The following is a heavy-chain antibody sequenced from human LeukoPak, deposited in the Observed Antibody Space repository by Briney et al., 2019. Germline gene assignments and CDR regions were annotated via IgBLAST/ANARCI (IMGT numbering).Heavy chain of an antibody. J-gene: IGHJ4*02. D-gene: IGHD3-22*01. V-gene: IGHV3-30-3*01. CDR1: GFTFSSYA. CDR3: ARDLPHYDSSGYYDY. CDR2: ISYDGSNK. Sequence: GGSLRLSCAASGFTFSSYAMHWVRQAPGKGLEWVAVISYDGSNKYYADSVKGRFTISRDNSKNTLYLQMNSLRAEDTAVYYCARDLPHYDSSGYYDYWGQGTLVTVSS.